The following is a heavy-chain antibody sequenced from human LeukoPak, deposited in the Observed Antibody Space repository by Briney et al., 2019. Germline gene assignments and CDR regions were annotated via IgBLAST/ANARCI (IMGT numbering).Heavy chain of an antibody. CDR1: GFTVSNNY. Sequence: QSGGSLRLSCAASGFTVSNNYMTWVRQAPGKGLESVSIITDVGRPLYADSVKGRFSISRDNAKNTLYLQMNSLRAEDTAVYYCTCDRVYYGLDLWGQGTTVTVS. J-gene: IGHJ6*02. CDR2: ITDVGRP. CDR3: TCDRVYYGLDL. V-gene: IGHV3-66*01. D-gene: IGHD1-14*01.